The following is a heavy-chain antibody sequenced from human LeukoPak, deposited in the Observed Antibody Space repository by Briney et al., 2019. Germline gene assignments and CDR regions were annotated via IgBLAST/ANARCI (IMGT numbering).Heavy chain of an antibody. CDR3: AKAPTPVVPAVDY. V-gene: IGHV3-7*01. Sequence: GGSLRLSCAASGFTFSSYWMSWVRQAPGKGLEWVANIKQDGSEKYYVDSVKGRFTISRDNAKNSLYLQMNSLRAEDTAVYYCAKAPTPVVPAVDYWGQGTLVTVSS. D-gene: IGHD2-2*01. J-gene: IGHJ4*02. CDR2: IKQDGSEK. CDR1: GFTFSSYW.